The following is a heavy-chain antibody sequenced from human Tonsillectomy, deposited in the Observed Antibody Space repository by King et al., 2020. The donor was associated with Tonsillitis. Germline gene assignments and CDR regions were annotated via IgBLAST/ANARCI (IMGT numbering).Heavy chain of an antibody. D-gene: IGHD3-10*01. CDR3: GTVGLGFGEINYYYGMDV. CDR2: IYSGGSST. Sequence: VQLVESGGVLVQPGGSLRLSCAASGFTFSSYAMSWVRQAPGKGLEWVSVIYSGGSSTYYADSVKGRFTIPRDNSKNTLYLQMNSLRAEDTAVYYCGTVGLGFGEINYYYGMDVWGQGTTVTVSS. CDR1: GFTFSSYA. J-gene: IGHJ6*02. V-gene: IGHV3-23*03.